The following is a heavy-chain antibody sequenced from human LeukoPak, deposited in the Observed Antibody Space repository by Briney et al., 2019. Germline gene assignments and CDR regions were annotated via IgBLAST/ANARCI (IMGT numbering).Heavy chain of an antibody. Sequence: PSETLSLTCTVSGGSISSSSYYWGWIRQPPGKGLEWIGSIYYSGSTYYNPSLKSRVTISVDTSKNQFSLKLSSVTAADTAVYYRARHHRYFDWLLRGTNWFDPWGQGTLVTVSS. CDR2: IYYSGST. V-gene: IGHV4-39*01. D-gene: IGHD3-9*01. CDR1: GGSISSSSYY. J-gene: IGHJ5*02. CDR3: ARHHRYFDWLLRGTNWFDP.